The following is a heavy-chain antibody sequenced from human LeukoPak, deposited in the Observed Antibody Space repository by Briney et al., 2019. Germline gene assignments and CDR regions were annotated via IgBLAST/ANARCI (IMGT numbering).Heavy chain of an antibody. CDR1: GGSISSSSYY. V-gene: IGHV4-39*07. Sequence: PSETLSLTCTVSGGSISSSSYYWGWIRQPPGKGLEWIGSIYYSGSTNYNPSLKSRVTISVDTSKNQFSLKLSSVTAADTAVYYCARGAYNYDILTGSSKVFDYWGQGTLVTVSS. D-gene: IGHD3-9*01. CDR2: IYYSGST. CDR3: ARGAYNYDILTGSSKVFDY. J-gene: IGHJ4*02.